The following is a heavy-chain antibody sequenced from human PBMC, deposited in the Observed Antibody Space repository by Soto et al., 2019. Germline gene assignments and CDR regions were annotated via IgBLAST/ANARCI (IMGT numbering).Heavy chain of an antibody. V-gene: IGHV4-59*08. Sequence: PSETLSLTCTVSGGSISSYYWSWIRQPPGKVLEWIGYIYYSGSTNYNPYLKSRVTISVDTSKNQFSLKLSSVTAADTAVYYCARRVEGSGSYYNVFRRRTGRYYYYMDVWGKGTTVTVSS. D-gene: IGHD3-10*01. CDR2: IYYSGST. J-gene: IGHJ6*03. CDR1: GGSISSYY. CDR3: ARRVEGSGSYYNVFRRRTGRYYYYMDV.